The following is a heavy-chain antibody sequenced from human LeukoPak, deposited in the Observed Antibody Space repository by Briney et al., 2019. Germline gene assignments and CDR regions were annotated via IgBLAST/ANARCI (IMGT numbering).Heavy chain of an antibody. J-gene: IGHJ3*02. CDR3: AKDTAVGGRNDAFDI. Sequence: HPGGSLRLSCAASGFTFDDYAMHWVRQAPGKGLEWVSLISWDGGSTYYADSVKGRFTISRDNSKNSLYLQMNSLRAEDTALYYCAKDTAVGGRNDAFDIWGQGTMVTVSS. CDR1: GFTFDDYA. V-gene: IGHV3-43D*03. CDR2: ISWDGGST. D-gene: IGHD3-16*01.